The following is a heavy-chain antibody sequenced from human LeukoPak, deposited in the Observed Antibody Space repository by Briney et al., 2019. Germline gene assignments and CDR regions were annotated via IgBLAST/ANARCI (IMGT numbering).Heavy chain of an antibody. CDR2: MNPNSGNT. CDR3: AVPLYYYDSSGYHPALAYYYYGMDV. J-gene: IGHJ6*02. Sequence: ASVKVSCKASGYTFTSYGISWVRQAPGQGLEWMGWMNPNSGNTGYAQKFQGRVTMTRNTSISTAYMELSSLRSEDTAVYYCAVPLYYYDSSGYHPALAYYYYGMDVWGQGTTVTVSS. CDR1: GYTFTSYG. V-gene: IGHV1-8*02. D-gene: IGHD3-22*01.